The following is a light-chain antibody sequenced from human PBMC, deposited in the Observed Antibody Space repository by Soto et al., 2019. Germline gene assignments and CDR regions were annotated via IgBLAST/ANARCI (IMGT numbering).Light chain of an antibody. V-gene: IGKV1-27*01. CDR1: QGISSS. J-gene: IGKJ3*01. CDR2: AAS. CDR3: QEYHSPPFT. Sequence: DIQMTQSPSSLSASVGDTVTITCRASQGISSSLAWYQQKAEKVPDLLIYAASTLQSGVPSHFSGSGSGTDFTLTISSLQPEDVATYYCQEYHSPPFTFGPGTRVEIK.